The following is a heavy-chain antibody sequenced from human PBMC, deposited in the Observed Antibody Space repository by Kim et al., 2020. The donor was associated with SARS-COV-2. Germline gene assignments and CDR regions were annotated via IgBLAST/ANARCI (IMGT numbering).Heavy chain of an antibody. Sequence: ASVKVSCNTSGYTFTTYTIHWVRQAPGQRLEWMGWITPGNGNTRYSQNLQGRVTLTRDTSASTAYVQLSSLRSEDTAVYYCARDNSGWNDYWGQGTLVTVSS. V-gene: IGHV1-3*01. D-gene: IGHD6-19*01. CDR3: ARDNSGWNDY. CDR1: GYTFTTYT. CDR2: ITPGNGNT. J-gene: IGHJ4*02.